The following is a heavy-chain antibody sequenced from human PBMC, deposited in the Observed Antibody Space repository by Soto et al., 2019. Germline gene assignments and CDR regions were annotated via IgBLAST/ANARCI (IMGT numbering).Heavy chain of an antibody. D-gene: IGHD2-15*01. Sequence: QVQVVESGGDVVQPGRSLRLSCATSGFTFSHYGMHWVRQAPGKGLDWVAVISHDGSNKYYVDSVKGRFTISRDNSKNTLYLQMNSLRTEDTAVYYCAKDLKPVPRSDGGDFWGPGTLVTVSS. V-gene: IGHV3-30*18. CDR1: GFTFSHYG. CDR3: AKDLKPVPRSDGGDF. CDR2: ISHDGSNK. J-gene: IGHJ4*02.